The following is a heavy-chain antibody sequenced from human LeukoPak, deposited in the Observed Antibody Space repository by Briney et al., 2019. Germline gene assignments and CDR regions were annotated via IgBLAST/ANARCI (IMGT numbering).Heavy chain of an antibody. V-gene: IGHV3-48*01. CDR3: AREGYCSSTSCYSRSYYYYYYMDV. D-gene: IGHD2-2*02. CDR1: GFTFSSYS. Sequence: GGSLRLSCAASGFTFSSYSMNWVRQAPGKGLEWVSYISSSSSTIYYADSVKGRFTISRDNAKNSLYLQMNSLRAEDTAVYYCAREGYCSSTSCYSRSYYYYYYMDVWGKGTTVTVSS. CDR2: ISSSSSTI. J-gene: IGHJ6*03.